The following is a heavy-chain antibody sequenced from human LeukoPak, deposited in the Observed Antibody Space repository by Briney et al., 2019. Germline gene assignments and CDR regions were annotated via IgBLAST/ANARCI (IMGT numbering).Heavy chain of an antibody. J-gene: IGHJ6*02. Sequence: SETLSLTCTVSGGLFTSSSHYWGWLRQPPGKGLEWIGYIYYSGSTNYNPSLKSRITMSVDTSKNQFSLKMGSVTAADTAVYYCATRITMVRGKRMDVWGQGTTVTVS. V-gene: IGHV4-61*01. CDR2: IYYSGST. CDR1: GGLFTSSSHY. CDR3: ATRITMVRGKRMDV. D-gene: IGHD3-10*01.